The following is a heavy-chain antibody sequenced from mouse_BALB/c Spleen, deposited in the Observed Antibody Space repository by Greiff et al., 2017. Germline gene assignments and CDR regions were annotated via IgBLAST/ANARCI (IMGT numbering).Heavy chain of an antibody. V-gene: IGHV1-26*01. CDR1: GYSFTEYT. CDR2: INPNNGGT. Sequence: EVQLLQSGPELVKPGASVKISCKTSGYSFTEYTMHWVKQSHGKSLEWIGGINPNNGGTSYNQKFKGKATLTVDKSSRTAYMELRSLTSEDSAVYYCARDYGSSCWFAYWGQGTLVTVSA. J-gene: IGHJ3*01. CDR3: ARDYGSSCWFAY. D-gene: IGHD1-1*01.